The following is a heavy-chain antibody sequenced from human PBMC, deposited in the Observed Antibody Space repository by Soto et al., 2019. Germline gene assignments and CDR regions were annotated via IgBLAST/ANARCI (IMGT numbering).Heavy chain of an antibody. D-gene: IGHD3-10*01. Sequence: QVQLQESGPGLVKPSQTLSLTCTVSGGSISSGDYYWSWIRQPPGKGLEWIGYIYYSGSTYYNPSLKSRVTISVDTSTNQFSLKLSSVPAAETAVYYCAGVGGFGATTIDYWGQGTLVTVSS. CDR1: GGSISSGDYY. CDR2: IYYSGST. CDR3: AGVGGFGATTIDY. J-gene: IGHJ4*02. V-gene: IGHV4-30-4*01.